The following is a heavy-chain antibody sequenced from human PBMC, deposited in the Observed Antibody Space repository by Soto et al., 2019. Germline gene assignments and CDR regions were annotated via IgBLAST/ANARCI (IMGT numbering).Heavy chain of an antibody. Sequence: SETLSLTCTVSGDSIRSGDHYWSWIRQTPGKGLEYIGYIYKSGSTYYNPSLKSRITISVDTSKNQFSLKLSSVTAADTAVYYCARQTTVTFPFEYWGQGTLVTVSS. CDR2: IYKSGST. D-gene: IGHD4-17*01. CDR3: ARQTTVTFPFEY. CDR1: GDSIRSGDHY. V-gene: IGHV4-30-4*08. J-gene: IGHJ4*02.